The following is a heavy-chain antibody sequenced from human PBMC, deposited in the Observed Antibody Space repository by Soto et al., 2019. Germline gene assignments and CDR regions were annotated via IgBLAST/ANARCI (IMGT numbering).Heavy chain of an antibody. D-gene: IGHD2-2*02. Sequence: EVQLVQSGAEVKKPGESLRISCKGSGYSFTSYWISWVRQMPGKGLEWMGRIDPSDSYTNYSPSFQGHVTISADKSISTAYLQWSSLKASDTAMYYCARLGGLGYCSSTSCYRWFDPWGQGTLVTVSS. CDR2: IDPSDSYT. J-gene: IGHJ5*02. V-gene: IGHV5-10-1*01. CDR1: GYSFTSYW. CDR3: ARLGGLGYCSSTSCYRWFDP.